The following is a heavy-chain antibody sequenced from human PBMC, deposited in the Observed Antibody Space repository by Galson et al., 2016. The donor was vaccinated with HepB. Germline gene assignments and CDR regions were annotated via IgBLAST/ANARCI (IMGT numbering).Heavy chain of an antibody. D-gene: IGHD2-2*01. Sequence: SVKVSCKVSGYTLTELSMHWVRQAPGKGLEWMGGFNPEDGETIYAQTFQCRVTMTEDTSTDTAYSELPTLRSEDTAVYYCATSGPKNQLLWLVNGMDVWGQGTTVTVSS. V-gene: IGHV1-24*01. J-gene: IGHJ6*02. CDR3: ATSGPKNQLLWLVNGMDV. CDR2: FNPEDGET. CDR1: GYTLTELS.